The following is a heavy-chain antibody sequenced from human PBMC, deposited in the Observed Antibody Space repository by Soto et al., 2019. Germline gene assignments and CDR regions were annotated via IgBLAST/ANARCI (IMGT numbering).Heavy chain of an antibody. CDR3: AREDTVVQYLGGMDV. CDR1: GYTFTGYY. CDR2: INPNSGGT. V-gene: IGHV1-2*04. D-gene: IGHD1-1*01. Sequence: VASVKVSCKASGYTFTGYYMHWVRQAPGQGLEWMGWINPNSGGTNYAQKFQGWVTMTRDTSISTAYMELSRLRSEDTAVYYCAREDTVVQYLGGMDVWGQGTTVTVSS. J-gene: IGHJ6*02.